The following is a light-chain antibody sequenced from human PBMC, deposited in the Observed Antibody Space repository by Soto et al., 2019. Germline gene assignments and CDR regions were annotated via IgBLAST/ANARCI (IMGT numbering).Light chain of an antibody. CDR2: AAS. CDR3: QQYDGWSRT. V-gene: IGKV3-15*01. Sequence: EIVMTQSPATLSVSPGERATLSCRASQSVSSNLAWYQHKPGQAPRLLISAASTRATGIPARFSGSGSGTEFTLTVSSLQSEDFAVYYCQQYDGWSRTFCQGTKVEIK. CDR1: QSVSSN. J-gene: IGKJ1*01.